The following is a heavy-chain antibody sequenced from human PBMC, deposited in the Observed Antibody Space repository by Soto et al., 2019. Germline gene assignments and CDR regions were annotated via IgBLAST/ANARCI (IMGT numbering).Heavy chain of an antibody. Sequence: GGSLRLSCAGSGFTVSTYGIHWVRQAPGKGLEWVAFISYDGGNKYYADSVKGRFTISRDISKNTLSLQMNSLRAEDTALYYCARDFFVYSSGWLGSVMDGWGRGTTVIVSS. V-gene: IGHV3-30-3*01. CDR1: GFTVSTYG. D-gene: IGHD6-19*01. J-gene: IGHJ6*02. CDR3: ARDFFVYSSGWLGSVMDG. CDR2: ISYDGGNK.